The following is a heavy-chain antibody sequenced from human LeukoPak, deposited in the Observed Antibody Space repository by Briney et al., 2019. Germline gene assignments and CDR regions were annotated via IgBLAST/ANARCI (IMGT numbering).Heavy chain of an antibody. Sequence: SETLSLTCTVSGGSISSYYWSWIRQPPGKGLEWIGYIYYSGSTNYNPSLKSRVTISVDTSKNQFSLKLSSVTAADTAMYYCARVTLSNYYGMDVWGQGTTVTVSS. CDR1: GGSISSYY. CDR3: ARVTLSNYYGMDV. CDR2: IYYSGST. J-gene: IGHJ6*02. D-gene: IGHD4-23*01. V-gene: IGHV4-59*01.